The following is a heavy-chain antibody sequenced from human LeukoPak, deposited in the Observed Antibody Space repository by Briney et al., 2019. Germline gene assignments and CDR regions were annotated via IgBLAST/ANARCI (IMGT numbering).Heavy chain of an antibody. CDR2: IYYSGST. CDR3: ARVTAAAGSDWFDP. J-gene: IGHJ5*02. CDR1: GGSISSGGYY. Sequence: PSQTLSLTCTVSGGSISSGGYYWSWISQHPGKGLEWIGYIYYSGSTYYNPSLKSRVTISVDTSKNQFSLKLSSVTAADTAVYYCARVTAAAGSDWFDPWGQGTLVTVSS. D-gene: IGHD6-13*01. V-gene: IGHV4-31*03.